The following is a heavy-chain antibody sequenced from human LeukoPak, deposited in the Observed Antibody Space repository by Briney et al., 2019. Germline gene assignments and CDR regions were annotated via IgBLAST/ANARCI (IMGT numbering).Heavy chain of an antibody. V-gene: IGHV3-21*01. J-gene: IGHJ3*02. CDR3: ARDKFHSSSFPNAFDI. D-gene: IGHD6-13*01. CDR2: ISSSSGYI. CDR1: RFTFSTYG. Sequence: GGSLRLSCAASRFTFSTYGMNWVRQAPGKGLEWVSAISSSSGYIYYADSVKGRFTISRDNAKNSLYLQMNSLRAEDTAVYYCARDKFHSSSFPNAFDIWGQGTMVTVSS.